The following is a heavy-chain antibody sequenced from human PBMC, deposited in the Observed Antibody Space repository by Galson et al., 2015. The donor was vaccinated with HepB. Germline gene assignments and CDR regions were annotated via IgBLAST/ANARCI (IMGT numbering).Heavy chain of an antibody. CDR3: ARATTMVRELVY. J-gene: IGHJ4*02. D-gene: IGHD3-10*01. Sequence: SLRLSCAASGFTFSTYYMHWVRQAPGKGLEWVAAISYDGTNKYYADSVKGRLTISRDNSKNTLYLQMNSLRVDDTAVYYCARATTMVRELVYWGQGTLVTVSS. CDR1: GFTFSTYY. V-gene: IGHV3-30*04. CDR2: ISYDGTNK.